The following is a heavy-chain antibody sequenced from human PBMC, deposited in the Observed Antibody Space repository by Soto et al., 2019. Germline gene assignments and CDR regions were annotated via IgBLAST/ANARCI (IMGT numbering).Heavy chain of an antibody. CDR1: GGSISSYY. Sequence: PSETLSLTCTVSGGSISSYYWSWIRQPPGKGLEWIGYIYYSGSTNYNPSLKSRVTISVDTSKNQFSLKLSSVTAADTAVYYCARVYGDSSGYYYYKYYYYGMDVWGQGTKVTVSS. CDR3: ARVYGDSSGYYYYKYYYYGMDV. CDR2: IYYSGST. V-gene: IGHV4-59*01. J-gene: IGHJ6*02. D-gene: IGHD3-22*01.